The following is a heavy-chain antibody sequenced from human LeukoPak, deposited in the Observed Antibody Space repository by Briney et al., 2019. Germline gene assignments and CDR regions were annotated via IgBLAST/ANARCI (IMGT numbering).Heavy chain of an antibody. CDR2: INSDGSYT. CDR1: GFTFSSYW. V-gene: IGHV3-74*01. J-gene: IGHJ4*01. Sequence: GGSLRLSCAASGFTFSSYWMHWVRQAPGKGLVWVSRINSDGSYTGYADSVKGRFTISRDNAKNTVYLQMNSLRAEDTAVYYCARPGIAVTGDHWGQGILVTVSS. D-gene: IGHD6-19*01. CDR3: ARPGIAVTGDH.